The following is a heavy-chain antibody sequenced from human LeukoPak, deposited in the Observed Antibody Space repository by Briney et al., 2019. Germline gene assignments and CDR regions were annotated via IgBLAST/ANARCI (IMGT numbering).Heavy chain of an antibody. V-gene: IGHV1-46*01. CDR2: INPSGVST. CDR3: ARVSGDYSMPFDS. J-gene: IGHJ4*02. Sequence: ASVKVSCKASGYTFTRCFMHWVRQPPGQGLEWMGIINPSGVSTTYAQKFQGRVTITRDMSPSTVYLELSSLRSEDTDVYYCARVSGDYSMPFDSWGPGNLVTVSS. D-gene: IGHD2/OR15-2a*01. CDR1: GYTFTRCF.